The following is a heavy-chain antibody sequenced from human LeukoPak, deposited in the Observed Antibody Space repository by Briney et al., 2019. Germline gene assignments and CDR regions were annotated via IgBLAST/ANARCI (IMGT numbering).Heavy chain of an antibody. CDR3: ARDFASSGRTDAFDI. Sequence: GGSLRLSCAASGFXFNDYAISWVRQAPGKGLEWVSYISSSGSTIYYADSVKGRFTISRDNAKNSLYLQMNSLRAEDTAVYYCARDFASSGRTDAFDIWGQGAMVTVSS. CDR2: ISSSGSTI. CDR1: GFXFNDYA. D-gene: IGHD3-22*01. V-gene: IGHV3-11*04. J-gene: IGHJ3*02.